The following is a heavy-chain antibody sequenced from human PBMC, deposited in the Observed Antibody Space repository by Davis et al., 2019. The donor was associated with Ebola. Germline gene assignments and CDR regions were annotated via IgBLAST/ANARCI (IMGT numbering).Heavy chain of an antibody. J-gene: IGHJ4*02. CDR2: INDSGST. Sequence: SETLSLTCAVYGGSFSGYYWSWVRQPPGKGLEWIGEINDSGSTSYNPSLKSRVTISVDTSKNQFSLKLNSVTAADTAVYFCARGRTGSYRPRLDYWGQGTLVTVSS. CDR3: ARGRTGSYRPRLDY. D-gene: IGHD3-10*01. V-gene: IGHV4-34*01. CDR1: GGSFSGYY.